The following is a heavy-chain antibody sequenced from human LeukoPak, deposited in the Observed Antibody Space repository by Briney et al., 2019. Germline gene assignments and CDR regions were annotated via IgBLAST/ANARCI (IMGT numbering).Heavy chain of an antibody. CDR3: AKGYDFWSGYIDY. Sequence: PGRSLRLSCAASGFTFDDYAMHWVRQAPGKGLEWVSGISWNSGSIGYADSVKGRFTISRDNAKNSLYLQMNSLRAEDTALYYCAKGYDFWSGYIDYWGQGTLGTVSS. J-gene: IGHJ4*02. CDR2: ISWNSGSI. CDR1: GFTFDDYA. D-gene: IGHD3-3*01. V-gene: IGHV3-9*01.